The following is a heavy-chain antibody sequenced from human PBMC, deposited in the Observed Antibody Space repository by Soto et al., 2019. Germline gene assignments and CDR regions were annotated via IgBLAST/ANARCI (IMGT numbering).Heavy chain of an antibody. CDR3: ASQPPVAGKYYFDY. D-gene: IGHD6-19*01. CDR2: IYHGGST. J-gene: IGHJ4*02. V-gene: IGHV4-4*02. Sequence: TSETLSLTCTVSGDSISSTRWLSWVRQSPGKGLEWIGDIYHGGSTNYNPSLKSRVTISIDKSKNQFSLKLKSVTAADTAVYYCASQPPVAGKYYFDYWGQGTLVTVSS. CDR1: GDSISSTRW.